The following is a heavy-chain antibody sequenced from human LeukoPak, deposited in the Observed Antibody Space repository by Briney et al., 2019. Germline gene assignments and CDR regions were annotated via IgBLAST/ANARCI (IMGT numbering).Heavy chain of an antibody. D-gene: IGHD3-22*01. CDR2: INPSGGST. CDR1: GYTFTSYY. J-gene: IGHJ4*02. V-gene: IGHV1-46*01. CDR3: AREFSGYDSSGYYPLDY. Sequence: ASVKVSCKASGYTFTSYYMHWVRQAPGQGLEWMGIINPSGGSTSYAQKFQGRVTMTRDTSTSTAYMELRSLRSDDTAVYYCAREFSGYDSSGYYPLDYWGQGTLVTVSS.